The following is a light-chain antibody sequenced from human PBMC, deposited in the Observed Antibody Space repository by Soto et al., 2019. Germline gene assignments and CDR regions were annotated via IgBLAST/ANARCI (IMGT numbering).Light chain of an antibody. Sequence: QSALTQPPSVSGSPGQSVTISCTGTSSDVGGYNYVSWYQQHPGKAPKLMIYEVSKRPSGVPDRFSGSKSGNTASLTVPGLQAEDEADYYCSSYAGSSYVFGTGTKLTVL. CDR2: EVS. V-gene: IGLV2-8*01. CDR1: SSDVGGYNY. CDR3: SSYAGSSYV. J-gene: IGLJ1*01.